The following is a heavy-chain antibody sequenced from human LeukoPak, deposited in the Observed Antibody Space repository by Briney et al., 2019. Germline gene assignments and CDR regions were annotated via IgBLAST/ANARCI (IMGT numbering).Heavy chain of an antibody. CDR3: ARVRGPLDY. D-gene: IGHD3-10*01. CDR1: GGSFSGCY. J-gene: IGHJ4*02. V-gene: IGHV4-34*01. Sequence: SETLSLTCAVYGGSFSGCYWSLIRQPPGKGLEWIAEINHSGSTNYNPSPKSRVTLSVDTSKNQFSLMLSSVTAADTAVYYCARVRGPLDYWGQGTLVTVSS. CDR2: INHSGST.